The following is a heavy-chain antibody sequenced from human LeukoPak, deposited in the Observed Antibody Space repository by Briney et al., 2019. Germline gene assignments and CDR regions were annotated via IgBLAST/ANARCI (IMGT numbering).Heavy chain of an antibody. V-gene: IGHV3-23*01. CDR2: ISASGGNT. D-gene: IGHD6-13*01. CDR3: AKVAQGSSTWYSPQWDY. CDR1: GLTFSPYA. J-gene: IGHJ4*02. Sequence: GGSLRLSCEVSGLTFSPYAMNWVRQAPGKGLEWVSGISASGGNTYYADSVKGRFTISRDNSKKTQYLQMNSLGVEDMAVYYCAKVAQGSSTWYSPQWDYWGQGTLVTVSS.